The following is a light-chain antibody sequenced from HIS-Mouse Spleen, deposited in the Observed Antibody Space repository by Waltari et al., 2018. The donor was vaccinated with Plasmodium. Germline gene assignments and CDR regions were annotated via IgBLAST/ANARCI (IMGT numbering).Light chain of an antibody. J-gene: IGLJ1*01. V-gene: IGLV1-44*01. CDR3: AAWDDSLNGYV. CDR2: SNN. Sequence: QSVLTQPPSASGTPGQRVTLSCSGSSSPLGSNPVNWYQQLPGTAPKLLIYSNNQRPSGVPDRFSGSKSGTSASLAISGLQSEDEADYYCAAWDDSLNGYVFGTGTKVTVL. CDR1: SSPLGSNP.